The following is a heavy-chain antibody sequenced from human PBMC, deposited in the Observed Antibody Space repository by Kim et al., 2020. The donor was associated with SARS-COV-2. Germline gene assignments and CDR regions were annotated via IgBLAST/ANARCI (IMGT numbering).Heavy chain of an antibody. CDR3: ARDLVRRGVVDV. CDR2: IRSSSSYI. J-gene: IGHJ6*02. D-gene: IGHD6-13*01. Sequence: GGSLRLSCAASGFTFSSYSMTWVRQAPGKGLEWVSAIRSSSSYIYYADSVKGRFTISRDNAKNSLYLHMNSLRAEDTAVYYCARDLVRRGVVDVWGQGTTVPVSS. V-gene: IGHV3-21*01. CDR1: GFTFSSYS.